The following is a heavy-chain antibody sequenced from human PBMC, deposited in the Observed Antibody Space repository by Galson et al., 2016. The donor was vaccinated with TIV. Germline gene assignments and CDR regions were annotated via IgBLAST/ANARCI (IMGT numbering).Heavy chain of an antibody. V-gene: IGHV1-2*02. CDR3: ARARYGDYFDY. Sequence: SVKVPCKASGDTFTGYYVHWVRQAPGQGLEWMGWIDPRSVATNYAQKFQGRVTMTRDTSISTAHMELTRLTPDDTAVYYCARARYGDYFDYWGQGTLVPVSS. D-gene: IGHD4-17*01. CDR1: GDTFTGYY. CDR2: IDPRSVAT. J-gene: IGHJ4*02.